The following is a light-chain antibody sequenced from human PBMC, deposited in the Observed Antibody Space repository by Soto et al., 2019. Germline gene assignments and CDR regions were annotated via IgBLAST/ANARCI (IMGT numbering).Light chain of an antibody. Sequence: SYELTQPPSVSVAPGKTARITCGGTIIGSESVHWYQQKPGQAPALVIYYDTNRPSGIPERFSGSTSGNTATLTISRVEAGDEADYYCQVWDSNSVRVFGGGTKLTVL. CDR1: IIGSES. CDR3: QVWDSNSVRV. J-gene: IGLJ2*01. CDR2: YDT. V-gene: IGLV3-21*04.